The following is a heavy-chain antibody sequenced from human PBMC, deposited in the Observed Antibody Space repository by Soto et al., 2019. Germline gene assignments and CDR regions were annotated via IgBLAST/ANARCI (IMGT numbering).Heavy chain of an antibody. Sequence: QVQVVQSGAEVKKPGSSVKVSCKAPGGNFSSNGIRWVRQAPGQGLELMGGIIPTFGTTNYAHKFRGRVTITADESTGTAYVELSSLRSDDTAVYYCAGASDSTWYNWLDPWGQGTLVTVSS. CDR3: AGASDSTWYNWLDP. V-gene: IGHV1-69*01. D-gene: IGHD5-18*01. J-gene: IGHJ5*02. CDR2: IIPTFGTT. CDR1: GGNFSSNG.